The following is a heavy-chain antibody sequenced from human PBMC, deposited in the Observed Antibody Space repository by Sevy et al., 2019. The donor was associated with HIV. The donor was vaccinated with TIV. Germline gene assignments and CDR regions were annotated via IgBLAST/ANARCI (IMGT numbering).Heavy chain of an antibody. D-gene: IGHD2-21*01. CDR1: GYTFTSYG. J-gene: IGHJ4*02. V-gene: IGHV1-18*01. CDR2: ISAYNGNT. CDR3: ARDLGGDGYNYSG. Sequence: ASVKVSCKASGYTFTSYGISWVRQAPGQGLEWMGWISAYNGNTNYAQKLQGRVTMTTDTSTSTAYIELRSLRSDDTAVYYCARDLGGDGYNYSGWGQGTLVTVSS.